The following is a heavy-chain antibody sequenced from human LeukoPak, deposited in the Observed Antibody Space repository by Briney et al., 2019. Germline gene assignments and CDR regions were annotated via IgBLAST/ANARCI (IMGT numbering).Heavy chain of an antibody. CDR3: ARDWDSRNDYFDP. J-gene: IGHJ4*02. CDR2: TSTHNDDT. Sequence: ASVKVSCKASGYTFTSYGISWVRQAPGQGLEWMGWTSTHNDDTNYAETLQGRLTMTTDISTSTAYMELTSLRSDDTAVYYCARDWDSRNDYFDPWGQGTLVIVSS. CDR1: GYTFTSYG. V-gene: IGHV1-18*01. D-gene: IGHD1-1*01.